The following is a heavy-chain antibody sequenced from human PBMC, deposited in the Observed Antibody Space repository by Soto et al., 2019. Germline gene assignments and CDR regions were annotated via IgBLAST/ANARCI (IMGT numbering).Heavy chain of an antibody. CDR3: ARGDSTDCSNGVCSFFYNHDMDV. Sequence: QVQLVQSGAEVKKPGASVKVSCKASGYSFTDYHIHWVRQAPGQGLEWLGRINPKSGGTSTAQKFKRWVSMTTDTSISTVSMELTRLTSDDTAIYYCARGDSTDCSNGVCSFFYNHDMDVWGQGTTVTVSS. CDR1: GYSFTDYH. D-gene: IGHD2-8*01. J-gene: IGHJ6*02. CDR2: INPKSGGT. V-gene: IGHV1-2*04.